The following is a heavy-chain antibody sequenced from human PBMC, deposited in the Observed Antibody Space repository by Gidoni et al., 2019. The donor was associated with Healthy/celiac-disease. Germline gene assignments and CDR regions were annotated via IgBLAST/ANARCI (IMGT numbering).Heavy chain of an antibody. CDR2: IKSKTDGETT. J-gene: IGHJ4*02. CDR3: TTVRYYDSSGYPRHYFDY. CDR1: GFTFRNAW. D-gene: IGHD3-22*01. Sequence: EVQLVESGGGLVKPGGSHRLSLAAAGFTFRNAWLIGVRQAPGKGLEWIGSIKSKTDGETTDYAAPVNGRFTISRDNSKNTLYLQMNSLKTEDTAVYYCTTVRYYDSSGYPRHYFDYWGQGTLVTVSS. V-gene: IGHV3-15*01.